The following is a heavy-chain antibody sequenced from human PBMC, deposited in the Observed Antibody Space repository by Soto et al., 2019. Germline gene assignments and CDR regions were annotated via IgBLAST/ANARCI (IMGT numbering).Heavy chain of an antibody. Sequence: TLSLTSTVSGGSISSGGYYWSWIRQHPGKGLEWIGYIYYSGSTYYNPSLKSRITISVDTSKNQFSLKLSSVTAADTAVYYCARVGGAYYYYGMDVWGQGTTVTVSS. D-gene: IGHD1-26*01. J-gene: IGHJ6*02. CDR1: GGSISSGGYY. V-gene: IGHV4-31*03. CDR3: ARVGGAYYYYGMDV. CDR2: IYYSGST.